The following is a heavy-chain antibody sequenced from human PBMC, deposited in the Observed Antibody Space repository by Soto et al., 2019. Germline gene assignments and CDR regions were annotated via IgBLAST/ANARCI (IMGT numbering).Heavy chain of an antibody. Sequence: ASGPTLVNPTQTLTLTCTFSGFSLSTSAVGVGWIRQPPGKALEWLAFIYWDDDKRYSPSLKSSLTITKDTSKNQVVLAMTNKEPVDTSTYYCAHLVVAGLTYYFDYWGQGTLVTVSS. CDR1: GFSLSTSAVG. CDR3: AHLVVAGLTYYFDY. D-gene: IGHD2-15*01. V-gene: IGHV2-5*02. J-gene: IGHJ4*02. CDR2: IYWDDDK.